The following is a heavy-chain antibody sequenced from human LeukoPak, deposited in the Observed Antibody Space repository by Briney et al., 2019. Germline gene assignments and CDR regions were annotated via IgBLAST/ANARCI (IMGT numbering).Heavy chain of an antibody. V-gene: IGHV1-8*01. CDR2: MNPNSGNT. J-gene: IGHJ6*03. D-gene: IGHD6-13*01. CDR3: ARAVQQLPYYYYYHYMDV. Sequence: ASVKVSCKASGYTFTSYDINWVRQATGQGLEWMGWMNPNSGNTGYAQKFQDRVTMTRNTSISTAYMELSSLRSEDTAVYYCARAVQQLPYYYYYHYMDVWGKGTTVTVSS. CDR1: GYTFTSYD.